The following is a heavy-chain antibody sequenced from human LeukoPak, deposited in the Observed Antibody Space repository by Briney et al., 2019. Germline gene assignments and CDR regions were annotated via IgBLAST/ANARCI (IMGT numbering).Heavy chain of an antibody. CDR3: ARNPQANYYYYYMDV. V-gene: IGHV1-2*02. Sequence: ASVKVSCKASGYTFTGYYMHWVRQAPGQGLEWMGWINPNSGGTNYAQKFQGRVTMTRDTSISTAYMELSRLRSDDTAVYYCARNPQANYYYYYMDVWDKGTTVTVSS. J-gene: IGHJ6*03. D-gene: IGHD1-14*01. CDR1: GYTFTGYY. CDR2: INPNSGGT.